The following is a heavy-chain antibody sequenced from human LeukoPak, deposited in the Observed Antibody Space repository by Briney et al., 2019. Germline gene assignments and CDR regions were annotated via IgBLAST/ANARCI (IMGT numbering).Heavy chain of an antibody. CDR2: MNPNSGNT. Sequence: ASVKVSCKASGYTFTSYDINWVRQATGQGLEWMGWMNPNSGNTGYAQKFQGRVTMTRNTSISTAYMELSSLRSDDTAVYYCARERIAAAAIFDLWGRGTLVTVSS. CDR1: GYTFTSYD. V-gene: IGHV1-8*01. D-gene: IGHD6-13*01. CDR3: ARERIAAAAIFDL. J-gene: IGHJ2*01.